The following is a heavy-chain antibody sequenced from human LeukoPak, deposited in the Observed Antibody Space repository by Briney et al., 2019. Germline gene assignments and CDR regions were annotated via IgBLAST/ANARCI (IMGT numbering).Heavy chain of an antibody. J-gene: IGHJ4*02. CDR2: IWYDGSNK. D-gene: IGHD3-10*01. CDR1: GFTFSNYG. CDR3: ARHKSGYLDY. Sequence: PGGSLRLSCAASGFTFSNYGMHWVRQAPGKGLEWVAIIWYDGSNKYYADPVKGRFTISRDNSKNTLYLQMNSLRAEDTAVYYCARHKSGYLDYWGQGTLFTVSS. V-gene: IGHV3-33*01.